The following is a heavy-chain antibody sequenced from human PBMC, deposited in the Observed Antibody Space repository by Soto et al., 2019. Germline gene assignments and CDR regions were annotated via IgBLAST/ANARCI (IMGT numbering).Heavy chain of an antibody. CDR3: AKGGRQWLVTSDFNY. V-gene: IGHV3-30*18. Sequence: VQLVESGGGVVQPGRSLRLSCAASGFTFSDYAMHWVLQAPGKGLEWVAVVSHDGRNTHYSDSVKGRFTISRDSSKNTVSLEMTSLRAEDTAVYYCAKGGRQWLVTSDFNYWGQGALVTVSS. CDR2: VSHDGRNT. D-gene: IGHD6-19*01. CDR1: GFTFSDYA. J-gene: IGHJ4*02.